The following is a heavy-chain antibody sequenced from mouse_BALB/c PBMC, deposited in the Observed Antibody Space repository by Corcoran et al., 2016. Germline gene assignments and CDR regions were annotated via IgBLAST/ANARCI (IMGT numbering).Heavy chain of an antibody. Sequence: QIQLVQSGPELKKPGETVKISCKASGYTFTNYGMNWVKQAPGKGLKWMGWINTYTGEPTYADDFKGRFAFSLETSASTAYLQINNLKNEDMATYFCARDYGNYDWYFDVWGAGTTVTVSS. CDR2: INTYTGEP. J-gene: IGHJ1*01. CDR3: ARDYGNYDWYFDV. V-gene: IGHV9-1*02. D-gene: IGHD2-1*01. CDR1: GYTFTNYG.